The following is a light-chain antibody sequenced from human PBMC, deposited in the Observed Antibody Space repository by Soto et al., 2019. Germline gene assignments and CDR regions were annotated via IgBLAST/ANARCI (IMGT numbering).Light chain of an antibody. CDR1: QTVTSY. Sequence: DVQMTQSPSSLSASVGDSLTLTCRASQTVTSYLNWYQQKPGKAPKLLIYAASTLQSGVPSRFSGSGSGTEFTLTIISLQPEDFATYYCQQSYRFPTTVGRGTKVDIK. J-gene: IGKJ1*01. V-gene: IGKV1-39*01. CDR2: AAS. CDR3: QQSYRFPTT.